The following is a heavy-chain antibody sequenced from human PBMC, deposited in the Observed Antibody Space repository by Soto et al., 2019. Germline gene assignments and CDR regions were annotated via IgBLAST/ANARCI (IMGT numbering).Heavy chain of an antibody. D-gene: IGHD6-13*01. CDR1: GYTFTNYG. J-gene: IGHJ1*01. Sequence: ASVKVSCKASGYTFTNYGISWVRQAPGQGPEWMGWISGYNGNTEYAQKVQGRITMTTDTSTSTAYMELRSLRSDDTAVYYCARGGSSWSAEYYQHWGQGTLVTVSS. CDR3: ARGGSSWSAEYYQH. CDR2: ISGYNGNT. V-gene: IGHV1-18*01.